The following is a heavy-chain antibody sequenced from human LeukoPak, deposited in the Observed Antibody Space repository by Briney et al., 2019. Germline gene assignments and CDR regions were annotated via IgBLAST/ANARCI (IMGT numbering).Heavy chain of an antibody. CDR1: GGSISSSSYY. CDR3: ARAYYYDSSGYYVGFDY. CDR2: IYYSGST. D-gene: IGHD3-22*01. Sequence: SETLSVTCTVSGGSISSSSYYWGWIRLPPGKGLEWIGSIYYSGSTYYNPSLKSRVTISVDTSKNQFSLKLSSVTAADTAVYYCARAYYYDSSGYYVGFDYWGQGTLVTVSS. V-gene: IGHV4-39*07. J-gene: IGHJ4*02.